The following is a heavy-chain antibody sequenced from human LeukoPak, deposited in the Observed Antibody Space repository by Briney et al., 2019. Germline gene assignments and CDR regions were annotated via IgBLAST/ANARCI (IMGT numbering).Heavy chain of an antibody. CDR1: GFTFNSYA. CDR2: ISGSGGST. V-gene: IGHV3-23*01. Sequence: SGGSLRLSCAASGFTFNSYAMSWVRQAPGKGLEWVSVISGSGGSTYYADSVKGRFTISRDNSKNTLYLQMNSLRADDTAVYYCANSLAVTGLFDYWGQGSLVTVSS. J-gene: IGHJ4*02. D-gene: IGHD6-19*01. CDR3: ANSLAVTGLFDY.